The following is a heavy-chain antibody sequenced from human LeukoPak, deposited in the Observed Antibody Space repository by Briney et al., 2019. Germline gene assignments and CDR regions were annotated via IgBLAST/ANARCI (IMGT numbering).Heavy chain of an antibody. CDR3: ASWYYDSSGSPFDY. J-gene: IGHJ4*02. D-gene: IGHD3-22*01. CDR1: GGTFSSYA. V-gene: IGHV1-69*04. CDR2: IIPILGIA. Sequence: ASVKVSCKASGGTFSSYAISWVRQAPGQGLEWMGRIIPILGIANYAQKFQGRVTITADKSTSTAYMELSSLRSEDTAVYYCASWYYDSSGSPFDYWGQGTLVTVSS.